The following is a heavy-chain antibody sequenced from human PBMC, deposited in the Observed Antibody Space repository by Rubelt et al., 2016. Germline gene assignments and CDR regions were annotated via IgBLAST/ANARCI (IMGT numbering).Heavy chain of an antibody. J-gene: IGHJ4*02. CDR3: ARDHDYYGSGSYFDY. CDR2: IYSGGST. CDR1: GFTFSSYA. V-gene: IGHV3-66*01. Sequence: VQLVESGGGVVQPGRSLRLSCAASGFTFSSYAMHWVRQAPGKGLEWVSVIYSGGSTYYADSVKGRFTISRDNSKNTLDLQMNSLRAEDTAVYYCARDHDYYGSGSYFDYWGQGTLVTVSS. D-gene: IGHD3-10*01.